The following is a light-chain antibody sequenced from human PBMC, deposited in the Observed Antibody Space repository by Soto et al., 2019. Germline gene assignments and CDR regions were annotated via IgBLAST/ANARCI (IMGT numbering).Light chain of an antibody. V-gene: IGKV3-20*01. CDR1: QSVSRSY. CDR3: QQYGSSPHT. CDR2: GAS. J-gene: IGKJ2*01. Sequence: EIVLTQSPGTLSLSPGERATLSCRASQSVSRSYLAWYQHKPGQAPRLLIYGASSRANGIPDRFSGSGSGTDFTLTISRLEPEDFAVYYCQQYGSSPHTFGQGTKLEIK.